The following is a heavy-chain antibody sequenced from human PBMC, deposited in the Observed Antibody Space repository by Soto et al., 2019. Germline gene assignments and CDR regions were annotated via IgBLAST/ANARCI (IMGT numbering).Heavy chain of an antibody. D-gene: IGHD2-2*01. CDR1: GYTFTGYY. J-gene: IGHJ3*02. V-gene: IGHV1-2*02. CDR3: ARGCSSTSCHSDAFDI. CDR2: INPNSGGT. Sequence: QVQLVQSGAEVKKPGASVKVSCKASGYTFTGYYMHWVRQAPGQGLEWMGWINPNSGGTNYAQKFQGRVTMTRDTSISTAYMELSRLRSDDTAVYYCARGCSSTSCHSDAFDIWCQGTMVTVSS.